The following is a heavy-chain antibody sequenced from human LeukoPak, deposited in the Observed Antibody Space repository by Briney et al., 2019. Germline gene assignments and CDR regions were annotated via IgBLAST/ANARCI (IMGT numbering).Heavy chain of an antibody. CDR2: INSDGSST. Sequence: GGSLRLSCAAYGFTFSSYWMHWVRQAPGKGLVWVSRINSDGSSTSYADSVKGRFTISRDNAKNTLSLQMNSLRADDTAVYYCARAHGSESYYSTFDYWGQGTLVTVSS. CDR3: ARAHGSESYYSTFDY. J-gene: IGHJ4*02. CDR1: GFTFSSYW. V-gene: IGHV3-74*01. D-gene: IGHD3-10*01.